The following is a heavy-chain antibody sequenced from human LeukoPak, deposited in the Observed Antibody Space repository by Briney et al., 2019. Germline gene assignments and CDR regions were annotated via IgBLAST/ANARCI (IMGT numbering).Heavy chain of an antibody. CDR1: GGSISSGSYY. CDR2: IHTSGRT. Sequence: SETLSLTCTVSGGSISSGSYYWSWIRQPAGKGLEWVGRIHTSGRTNYNPSLKSRAAISIDTSKNQFSLKLSSVTAADTAVYYCARSEGELPYFDYWGQGTLVTVSS. J-gene: IGHJ4*02. V-gene: IGHV4-61*02. D-gene: IGHD1-26*01. CDR3: ARSEGELPYFDY.